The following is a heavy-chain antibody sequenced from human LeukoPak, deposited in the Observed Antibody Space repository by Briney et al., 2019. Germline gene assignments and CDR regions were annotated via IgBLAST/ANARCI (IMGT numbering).Heavy chain of an antibody. Sequence: SETLSLTCTVSGGSISSSSYYWGWIRQPPGKGLEWIGNIYYSGSTYYNPSLKSRLTISVDTSKNQFSLKLSSVTAADTAVYYCARKGESYYDILTGYYEGHFDYWGQGTLVTASS. V-gene: IGHV4-39*01. D-gene: IGHD3-9*01. CDR1: GGSISSSSYY. CDR2: IYYSGST. CDR3: ARKGESYYDILTGYYEGHFDY. J-gene: IGHJ4*02.